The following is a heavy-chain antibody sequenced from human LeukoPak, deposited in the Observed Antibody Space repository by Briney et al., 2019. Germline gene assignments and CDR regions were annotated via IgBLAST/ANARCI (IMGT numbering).Heavy chain of an antibody. CDR2: IKEDGSEK. D-gene: IGHD2/OR15-2a*01. CDR3: ARRGTTDY. J-gene: IGHJ4*02. CDR1: GFSFSGYW. V-gene: IGHV3-7*03. Sequence: GGSLRLSCAASGFSFSGYWMTWVRQAPGKGLEWVANIKEDGSEKYYADFVKGRFTISRDNAKNSLDLQMNSLRAEDTAVYYCARRGTTDYWGQGTLVTVSS.